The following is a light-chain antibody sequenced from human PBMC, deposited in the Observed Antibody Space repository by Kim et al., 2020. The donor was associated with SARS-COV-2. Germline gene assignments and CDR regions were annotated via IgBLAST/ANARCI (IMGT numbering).Light chain of an antibody. Sequence: SASVGDSVTITCQASQDIATFLNWFQQKAGKPPNLLIYETSLLQTGVPSRFSGSKSGTDFFFTISSLQPEDSATYFCQQYNRVPYSFGQGTKLEIK. CDR2: ETS. J-gene: IGKJ2*03. CDR1: QDIATF. CDR3: QQYNRVPYS. V-gene: IGKV1-33*01.